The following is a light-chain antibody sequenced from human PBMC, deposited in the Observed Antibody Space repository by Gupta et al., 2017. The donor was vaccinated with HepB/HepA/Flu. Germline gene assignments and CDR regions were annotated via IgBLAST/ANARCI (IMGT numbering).Light chain of an antibody. V-gene: IGKV3-20*01. CDR1: QSVVTNY. Sequence: EIVLTQSPGTLSLSPGERATLSCRASQSVVTNYLAWYQQKPGQAPRLLIYGTSSRATGIPDRFSGSRSGTDFTLTISRLEPEDFAVYYCHQDSNSPLTFGGGTKVEIK. J-gene: IGKJ4*01. CDR2: GTS. CDR3: HQDSNSPLT.